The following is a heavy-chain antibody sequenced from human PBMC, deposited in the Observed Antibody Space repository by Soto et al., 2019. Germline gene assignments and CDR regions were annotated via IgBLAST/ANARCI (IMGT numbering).Heavy chain of an antibody. V-gene: IGHV1-46*01. J-gene: IGHJ6*02. CDR2: INPSGGST. CDR3: ARDVAGYCSGGSCYRFYYYGMDV. CDR1: GYTFTSYY. D-gene: IGHD2-15*01. Sequence: GASVNVSCKASGYTFTSYYMHWVRQAPGQGLEWMGIINPSGGSTSYAQKFQGRVTMTRDTSTSTVYMELSSLRSEDTAVYYCARDVAGYCSGGSCYRFYYYGMDVWGQGTTVTVSS.